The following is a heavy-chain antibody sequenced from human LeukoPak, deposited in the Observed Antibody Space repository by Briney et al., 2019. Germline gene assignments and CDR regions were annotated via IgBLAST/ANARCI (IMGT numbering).Heavy chain of an antibody. J-gene: IGHJ5*02. CDR2: INTNTGNP. CDR1: GYTFTIYA. CDR3: ARESYLRGYSGS. D-gene: IGHD5-12*01. Sequence: GASVRVSCKASGYTFTIYAMNWVRQGPEQGGEWMGWINTNTGNPTYAQGFTGGFVFSLDTSVSTAYLQISSLKAEDTAVYYCARESYLRGYSGSWGQGTLVTVSS. V-gene: IGHV7-4-1*02.